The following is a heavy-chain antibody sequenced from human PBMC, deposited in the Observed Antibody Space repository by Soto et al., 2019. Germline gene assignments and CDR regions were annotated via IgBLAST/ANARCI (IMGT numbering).Heavy chain of an antibody. Sequence: WETLSLTCTVSGGSISSYYWSWIRQPPGKGLEWIGYIYYSGSTNYNPSLKSRVTISVDTSKNQFSLKLSSVTAADTAVYYCAREGEYSSSSRYYYYGMDVWGQGTTVTVSS. CDR3: AREGEYSSSSRYYYYGMDV. D-gene: IGHD6-6*01. CDR1: GGSISSYY. J-gene: IGHJ6*02. CDR2: IYYSGST. V-gene: IGHV4-59*01.